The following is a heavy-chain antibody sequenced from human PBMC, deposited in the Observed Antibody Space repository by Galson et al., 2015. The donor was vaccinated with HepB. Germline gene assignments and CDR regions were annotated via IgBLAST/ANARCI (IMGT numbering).Heavy chain of an antibody. D-gene: IGHD3-22*01. V-gene: IGHV3-21*01. Sequence: SLRLSCAASGFTFSRYSMNWVRQAPGKGLEWVSSISGNSDYIFYADSVKGRFTISRDNAKNSLYLHINSLRAEDTAVYYCARDVDSSGYYPFDFWGQGTLVTVSS. CDR3: ARDVDSSGYYPFDF. CDR2: ISGNSDYI. J-gene: IGHJ4*02. CDR1: GFTFSRYS.